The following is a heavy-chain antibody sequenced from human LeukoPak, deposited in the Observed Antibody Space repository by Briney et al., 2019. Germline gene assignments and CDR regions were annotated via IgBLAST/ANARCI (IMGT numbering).Heavy chain of an antibody. CDR1: GFTVGNNY. J-gene: IGHJ4*02. D-gene: IGHD7-27*01. V-gene: IGHV3-30-3*01. CDR2: ISYDGSNK. Sequence: GGSLRLSCAASGFTVGNNYMKWVRQAPGKGLEWVAVISYDGSNKYYADSVKGRFTISRDNSKNTLYLQMNSLRAEDTAVYYCARDSLSGHFDYWGQGTLVTVSS. CDR3: ARDSLSGHFDY.